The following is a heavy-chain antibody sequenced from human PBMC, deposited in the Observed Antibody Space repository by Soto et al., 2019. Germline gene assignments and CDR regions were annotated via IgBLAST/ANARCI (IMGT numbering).Heavy chain of an antibody. CDR2: ISSGSSYI. CDR3: ARDILSGGAYPDS. CDR1: GFTFSTYT. J-gene: IGHJ5*01. Sequence: KPWGSLRLSCAASGFTFSTYTMNWVRQAPGKGLEWISSISSGSSYIYYAGSVKGRFTISRDNAKNSLFLQMNSLRADDTAVYYCARDILSGGAYPDSWGQGTKVTVSS. D-gene: IGHD3-10*01. V-gene: IGHV3-21*01.